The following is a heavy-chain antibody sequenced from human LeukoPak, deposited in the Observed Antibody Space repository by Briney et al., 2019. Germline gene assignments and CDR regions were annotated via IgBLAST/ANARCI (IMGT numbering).Heavy chain of an antibody. J-gene: IGHJ5*02. D-gene: IGHD4-23*01. CDR3: AKPPGGGPALDP. Sequence: PGGSLRLSCAASGFTFNNDAMSWVRQAPGKGLEWVSGISGSGISTYYADSVKGRFTISRDKSKNTLYLQMNSLRAEDTAVYYCAKPPGGGPALDPWGQGTLVTVSS. CDR2: ISGSGIST. CDR1: GFTFNNDA. V-gene: IGHV3-23*01.